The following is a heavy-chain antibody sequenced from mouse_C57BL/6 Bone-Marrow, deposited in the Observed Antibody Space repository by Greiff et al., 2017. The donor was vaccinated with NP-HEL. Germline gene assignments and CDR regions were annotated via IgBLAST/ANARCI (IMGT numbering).Heavy chain of an antibody. Sequence: SGSELRSPGSSVKLSCKDFDSEVFPIAYMSWVRQKPGHGFEWIGGILPSIGRTIYGEKFEDKATLDADTLSNTAYLELNSLTSEDSAIYYCARPHYYGSRPRWYFDVWGTGTTVTVSS. CDR3: ARPHYYGSRPRWYFDV. CDR2: ILPSIGRT. J-gene: IGHJ1*03. D-gene: IGHD1-1*01. V-gene: IGHV15-2*01. CDR1: DSEVFPIAY.